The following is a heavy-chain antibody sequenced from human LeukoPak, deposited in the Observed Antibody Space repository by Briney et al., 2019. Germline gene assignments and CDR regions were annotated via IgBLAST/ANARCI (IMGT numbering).Heavy chain of an antibody. Sequence: ASVKVSCKASGGTFSSYAISWVRQAPGQGLEWMGWISAYNGNTNYAQKFQGRVTITTDESTSTAYMELSSLRSEDTAVYYCARGDCTNGVCRRATDYWGQGTLVTVSS. V-gene: IGHV1-69*05. CDR2: ISAYNGNT. CDR1: GGTFSSYA. CDR3: ARGDCTNGVCRRATDY. D-gene: IGHD2-8*01. J-gene: IGHJ4*02.